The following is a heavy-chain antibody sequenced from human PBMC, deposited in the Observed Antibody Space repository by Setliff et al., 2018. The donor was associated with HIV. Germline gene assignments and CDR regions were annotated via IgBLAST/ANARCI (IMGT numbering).Heavy chain of an antibody. D-gene: IGHD6-6*01. CDR2: INSDGSST. Sequence: GGSLRLSCTASGFTFSPYWMHWVRQAPGKGLVWVSLINSDGSSTRYADSVKGRFTISRDNAKNTLYLQMNSLGAEDTAVYYCARARYMDVWGKGTTVTVSS. J-gene: IGHJ6*03. CDR3: ARARYMDV. V-gene: IGHV3-74*01. CDR1: GFTFSPYW.